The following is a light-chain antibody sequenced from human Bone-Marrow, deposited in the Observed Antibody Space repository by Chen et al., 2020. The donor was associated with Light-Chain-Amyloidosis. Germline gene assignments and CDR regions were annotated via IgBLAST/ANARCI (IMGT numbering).Light chain of an antibody. V-gene: IGLV3-21*02. CDR1: NIGSTS. CDR3: QVWDRSSDRPV. CDR2: DDR. Sequence: SYVLTQPSSVSVAPGQTATIACGGNNIGSTSVHWYQQTPGQAPLLVVYDDRDRPSGIPERLSGSNSGNTATLTISRVEAGYEADYYCQVWDRSSDRPVFGGGTKLTVL. J-gene: IGLJ3*02.